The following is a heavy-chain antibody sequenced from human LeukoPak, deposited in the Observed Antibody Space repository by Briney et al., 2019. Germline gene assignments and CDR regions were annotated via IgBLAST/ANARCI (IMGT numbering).Heavy chain of an antibody. J-gene: IGHJ3*02. D-gene: IGHD6-6*01. V-gene: IGHV3-23*01. CDR1: GFTFSSYA. CDR3: AKAWYSSSPNDAFDI. Sequence: GGSLRLSCAASGFTFSSYAMSWVRQAPGKGLEWVSGISGSGGSTYYADSVKGRFTISRDNSKNTLYLQMNSLRAEDTAEYYCAKAWYSSSPNDAFDIWGQGTMVTVSS. CDR2: ISGSGGST.